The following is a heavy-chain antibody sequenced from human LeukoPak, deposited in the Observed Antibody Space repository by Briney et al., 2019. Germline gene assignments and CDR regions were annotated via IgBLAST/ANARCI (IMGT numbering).Heavy chain of an antibody. J-gene: IGHJ3*02. CDR2: INHSGST. CDR1: GGSFSRYY. D-gene: IGHD3-22*01. Sequence: SETLSLTCAVYGGSFSRYYWSWIRQPPGKGLEWIGEINHSGSTNYNPSLKSRVTISIDTSKNQFSLKLSSVTAADTAVYYCARLVRKTSSGLNDVFDIWGQGTMVTVSS. V-gene: IGHV4-34*01. CDR3: ARLVRKTSSGLNDVFDI.